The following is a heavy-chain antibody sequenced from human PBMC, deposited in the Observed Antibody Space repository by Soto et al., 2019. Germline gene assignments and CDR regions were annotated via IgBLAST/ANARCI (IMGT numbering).Heavy chain of an antibody. J-gene: IGHJ4*02. CDR2: IIPIIGVT. Sequence: QVQLVQSGAEVKRPGSSVKVSCESSGDTFNSYVISRVRQAPGQGLEWMGGIIPIIGVTHYAQKFQGRVTISALSSTGTAYMELTNLGFEDTALYSCASESRGAKGADQWGQGTLVTVSS. CDR3: ASESRGAKGADQ. D-gene: IGHD3-16*01. CDR1: GDTFNSYV. V-gene: IGHV1-69*17.